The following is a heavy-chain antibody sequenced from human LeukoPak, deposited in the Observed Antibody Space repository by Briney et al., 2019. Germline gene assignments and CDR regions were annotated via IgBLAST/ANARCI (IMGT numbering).Heavy chain of an antibody. D-gene: IGHD1-26*01. CDR2: IPSRGDKT. Sequence: GGSLRLSCVASGFIFSNYDMTYVRQAPGKGLECVSLIPSRGDKTYYADSVKGRFTISRDNAKNTLHLQMNSLRAEDTAVYYCAKGRRHNSYYVELDYWGQGTLVTVSS. CDR1: GFIFSNYD. V-gene: IGHV3-23*01. J-gene: IGHJ4*02. CDR3: AKGRRHNSYYVELDY.